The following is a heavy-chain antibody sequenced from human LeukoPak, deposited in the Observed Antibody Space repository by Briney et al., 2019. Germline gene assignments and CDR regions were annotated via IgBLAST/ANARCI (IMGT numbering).Heavy chain of an antibody. V-gene: IGHV4-39*07. J-gene: IGHJ4*02. D-gene: IGHD3-3*01. CDR2: IYYSGST. CDR3: ARDSPLRGASFDY. Sequence: SETLSLTCTVSGGSISSSSYYWGWIRQPPGKGLEWIGSIYYSGSTYYNPSLKSRVTISVDTSKNQFSLKLSSVTAADTAVYYCARDSPLRGASFDYWGQGTLVTVSS. CDR1: GGSISSSSYY.